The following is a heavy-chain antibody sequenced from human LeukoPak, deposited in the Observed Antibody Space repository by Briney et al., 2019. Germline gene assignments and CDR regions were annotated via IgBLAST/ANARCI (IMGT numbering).Heavy chain of an antibody. CDR1: GFTFSSYA. Sequence: GGSLRLSCAASGFTFSSYAMSWVRQAPGKGLEWVSAISGSGGSTYYADSVKGRFTISRDNSKNTLYLHMNSLRAEDTAVYYCAKGSDYAWDFFNYWGQGTLVTVSS. J-gene: IGHJ4*02. CDR3: AKGSDYAWDFFNY. CDR2: ISGSGGST. D-gene: IGHD5-12*01. V-gene: IGHV3-23*01.